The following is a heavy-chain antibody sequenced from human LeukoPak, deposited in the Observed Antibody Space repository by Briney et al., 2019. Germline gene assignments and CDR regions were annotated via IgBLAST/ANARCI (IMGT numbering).Heavy chain of an antibody. CDR2: INHSGST. V-gene: IGHV4-34*01. CDR3: ARELAYCGGDCYSFDY. J-gene: IGHJ4*02. CDR1: GASISNYY. Sequence: SETLSLTCTVSGASISNYYWTWIRQPPGKGLEWIGEINHSGSTNYNPSLKSRVTISVDTSKNQFSLKLSSVTAADTAVYYCARELAYCGGDCYSFDYWGQGTLVTVSS. D-gene: IGHD2-21*02.